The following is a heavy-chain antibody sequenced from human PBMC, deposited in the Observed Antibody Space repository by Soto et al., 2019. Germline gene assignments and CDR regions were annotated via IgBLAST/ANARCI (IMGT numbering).Heavy chain of an antibody. D-gene: IGHD5-18*01. J-gene: IGHJ4*02. CDR3: AGLSREVDTAMVHSCFDY. CDR1: GGSISSSSYY. Sequence: PSETLSLTCTVSGGSISSSSYYWGWIRQPPGKGLEWIGSIYYSGSTYYNPSLKSRVTISVDTSKNQFSLKLSSVTAADTAVYYCAGLSREVDTAMVHSCFDYWGQGTLVTVSS. V-gene: IGHV4-39*01. CDR2: IYYSGST.